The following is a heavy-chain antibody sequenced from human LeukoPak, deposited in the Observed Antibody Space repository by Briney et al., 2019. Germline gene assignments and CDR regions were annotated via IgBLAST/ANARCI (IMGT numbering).Heavy chain of an antibody. J-gene: IGHJ4*02. Sequence: PGGSLRLSCAASGFTLSNYWMHWVRQAPGKGLVWVSRISSDGSSTIYADSVKGRFTTSRDNAKNTLYLQMNSLRAEDTAVYYCATEGALGKYSSFDYWGQGTLVTVSS. CDR3: ATEGALGKYSSFDY. CDR1: GFTLSNYW. D-gene: IGHD5-18*01. CDR2: ISSDGSST. V-gene: IGHV3-74*01.